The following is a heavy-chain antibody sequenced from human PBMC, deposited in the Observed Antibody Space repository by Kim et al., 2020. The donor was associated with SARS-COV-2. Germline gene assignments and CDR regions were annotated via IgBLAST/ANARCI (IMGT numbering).Heavy chain of an antibody. CDR3: ARDHEPSYGMDV. V-gene: IGHV3-53*04. CDR1: GFTVGRNY. Sequence: GGSLRLSCAASGFTVGRNYMSWVRQAPGKGLEWVSVIYGGGSTYYADSVKGRFTISRHNSKNTLYLQMNSLRPEDTAVYYCARDHEPSYGMDVWGQGTTVTVSS. CDR2: IYGGGST. J-gene: IGHJ6*02.